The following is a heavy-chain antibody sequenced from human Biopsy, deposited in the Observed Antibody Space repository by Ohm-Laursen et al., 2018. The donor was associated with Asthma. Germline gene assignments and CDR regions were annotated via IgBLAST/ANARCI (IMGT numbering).Heavy chain of an antibody. CDR3: ARTYYDFLTGQVNDVFAI. Sequence: ASVKVSCKASGYTFINYAIHWVRQAPGQRLEWMGWINAGNGNTKYSQKFQGRVTITRDTSASTAYMDLSSLRSEDTAVYYCARTYYDFLTGQVNDVFAIWGQGTMVAVSS. CDR1: GYTFINYA. D-gene: IGHD3-9*01. V-gene: IGHV1-3*01. J-gene: IGHJ3*02. CDR2: INAGNGNT.